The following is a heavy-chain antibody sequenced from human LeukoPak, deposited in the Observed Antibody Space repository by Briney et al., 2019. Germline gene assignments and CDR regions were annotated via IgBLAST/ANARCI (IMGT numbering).Heavy chain of an antibody. CDR3: ARSTVTQGGDAFDI. V-gene: IGHV4-30-4*01. CDR1: GVSISNGHHY. Sequence: SETLSLTCTVSGVSISNGHHYWSWIRQRPGKGLEWMGYIYYRGSTDYNPSLTSRLRMSVDTSKNQFSLNLSSVTAADTAVYYCARSTVTQGGDAFDIWGQGTMVTVSS. CDR2: IYYRGST. D-gene: IGHD4-17*01. J-gene: IGHJ3*02.